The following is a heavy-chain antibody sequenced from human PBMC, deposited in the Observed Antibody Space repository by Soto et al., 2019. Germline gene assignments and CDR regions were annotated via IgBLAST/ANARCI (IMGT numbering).Heavy chain of an antibody. D-gene: IGHD3-22*01. V-gene: IGHV3-23*01. Sequence: VKLLESGGALVQPGGSLRLSCAASGFTFSSFAMSWVRQAPGKGLEWVSAISGSGSSTYYADSVKGRFTISRGNSKNTLFLQMNSLRAEDTAVYYCAKEDYYDSSGYDYTTQCDYWGQGTLVTVSS. CDR3: AKEDYYDSSGYDYTTQCDY. CDR1: GFTFSSFA. CDR2: ISGSGSST. J-gene: IGHJ4*02.